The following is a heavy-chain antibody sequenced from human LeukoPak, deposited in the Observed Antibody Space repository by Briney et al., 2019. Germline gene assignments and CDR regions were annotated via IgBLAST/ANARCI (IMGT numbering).Heavy chain of an antibody. D-gene: IGHD2-21*01. CDR3: ARLLGSHINYFDP. V-gene: IGHV4-39*01. CDR1: GGSISSSSYY. Sequence: SETLSLTCTVSGGSISSSSYYWGWICQPPGKGLEWIGSIYYSGSTYYNPSLKSRVTISVDTSKNQFSLKLSSVTAADTAVYYCARLLGSHINYFDPWGQGTLVTVSS. CDR2: IYYSGST. J-gene: IGHJ5*02.